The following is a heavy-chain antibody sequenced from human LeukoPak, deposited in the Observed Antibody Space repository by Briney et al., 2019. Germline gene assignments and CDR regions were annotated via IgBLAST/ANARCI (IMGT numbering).Heavy chain of an antibody. J-gene: IGHJ6*02. CDR2: IWYDGSNK. V-gene: IGHV3-33*01. CDR3: ARAAGSGSPRYYYYGMDV. CDR1: GFTFSSYG. Sequence: GGSLRLSCAASGFTFSSYGMHWVRQAPGKGLEWVAVIWYDGSNKYYADSVKGRFTISRDNSKNTLYLRMNSLRAEDTAVYYCARAAGSGSPRYYYYGMDVWGQGTTVTVSS. D-gene: IGHD3-10*01.